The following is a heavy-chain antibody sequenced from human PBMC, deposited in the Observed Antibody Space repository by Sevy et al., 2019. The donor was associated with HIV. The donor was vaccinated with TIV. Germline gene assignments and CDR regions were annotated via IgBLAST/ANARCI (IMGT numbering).Heavy chain of an antibody. CDR2: INHTGSL. CDR1: GGSFSGYF. Sequence: SETLSLTCAVSGGSFSGYFWNWIRQSPGKGLEWIGEINHTGSLKYNPSLKSRVTISVDASKSRLSLHLRSVTAAETAVYYCARGRQAYVVVVPSTVPFDYWGRGTLVTVSS. D-gene: IGHD2-2*01. J-gene: IGHJ4*02. CDR3: ARGRQAYVVVVPSTVPFDY. V-gene: IGHV4-34*01.